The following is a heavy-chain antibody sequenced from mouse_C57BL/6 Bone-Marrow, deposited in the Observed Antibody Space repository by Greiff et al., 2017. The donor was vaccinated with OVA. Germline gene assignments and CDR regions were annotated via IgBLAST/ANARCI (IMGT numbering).Heavy chain of an antibody. J-gene: IGHJ2*01. CDR3: ARVRDYPFDY. CDR2: ISYDGSN. Sequence: VQLQQSGPGLVKPSQSLSLTCSVTGYSITSGYYWNWIRQFPGNKLEWMGYISYDGSNNYNPTLKNRISITRDTSKNQFVLKLHSVTTEDTATYYCARVRDYPFDYWGQGTTLTVSS. CDR1: GYSITSGYY. V-gene: IGHV3-6*01. D-gene: IGHD2-4*01.